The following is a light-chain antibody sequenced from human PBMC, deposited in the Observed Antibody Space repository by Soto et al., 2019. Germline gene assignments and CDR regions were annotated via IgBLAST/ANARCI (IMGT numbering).Light chain of an antibody. CDR3: QQYNSYPWT. CDR2: KAS. V-gene: IGKV1-5*03. Sequence: DIQMTQSPSTLSGSVGDRVTITCRASQTISSWLAWYQQKPGKAPKLLIYKASTLKSGVPSRFSGSGSGTEFTLTISSLQPDDFATYYCQQYNSYPWTCGQGTKV. CDR1: QTISSW. J-gene: IGKJ1*01.